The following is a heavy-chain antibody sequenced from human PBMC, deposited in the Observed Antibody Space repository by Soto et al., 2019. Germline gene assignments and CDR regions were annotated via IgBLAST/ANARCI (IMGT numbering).Heavy chain of an antibody. J-gene: IGHJ5*02. D-gene: IGHD4-4*01. CDR2: IKPISDIT. Sequence: ASVKVSCKASGDTFGRFTINWVRRAPGQGLEWMGGIKPISDITNYAQRFQGRVTFTADASTSTVYLELSSLRSEDTAMYYCARDPSTINKLIGVWFDPWGQGTLVTVSS. CDR1: GDTFGRFT. V-gene: IGHV1-69*13. CDR3: ARDPSTINKLIGVWFDP.